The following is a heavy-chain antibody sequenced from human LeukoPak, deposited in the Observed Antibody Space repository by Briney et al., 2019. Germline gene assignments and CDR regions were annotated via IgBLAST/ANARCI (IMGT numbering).Heavy chain of an antibody. CDR3: ARVGATDLDY. D-gene: IGHD1-26*01. J-gene: IGHJ4*02. CDR1: GFTFSSYS. Sequence: TGGSLRLSCAASGFTFSSYSMNWVRQAPGKGLEWVSYISSSGSTIYYADSVKGRFTISRDNAKNSLYLQMNSLRAEDTAVYYCARVGATDLDYWGQGTLVTVSS. V-gene: IGHV3-48*04. CDR2: ISSSGSTI.